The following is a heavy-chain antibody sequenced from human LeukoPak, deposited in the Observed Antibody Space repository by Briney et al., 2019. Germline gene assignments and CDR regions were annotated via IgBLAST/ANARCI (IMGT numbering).Heavy chain of an antibody. V-gene: IGHV1-2*02. J-gene: IGHJ5*02. Sequence: ASVKVSCKASGYTFTSYGISWVRQAPGQGLEWMGWINPNSGGTNYAQKFQGRVTMTRDTSISTAYMELSRLRSDDTAVYYCAIYSSGSGYNWFDPWGQGTLVTVSS. CDR1: GYTFTSYG. D-gene: IGHD6-19*01. CDR2: INPNSGGT. CDR3: AIYSSGSGYNWFDP.